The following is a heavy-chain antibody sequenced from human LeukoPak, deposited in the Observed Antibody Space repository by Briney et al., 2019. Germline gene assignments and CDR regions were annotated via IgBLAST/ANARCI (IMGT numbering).Heavy chain of an antibody. CDR1: GFTFSNYE. CDR3: ARDRGAKGLLDY. J-gene: IGHJ4*02. CDR2: ISNSGSTI. D-gene: IGHD1-26*01. Sequence: PGGSLRLSCAASGFTFSNYEMNWVRQAPGKGLEWVSYISNSGSTIYYADSVKGRFTISRDNAKNSLYLQMNSLRAEDTAVYYCARDRGAKGLLDYWGQGTLVTVSS. V-gene: IGHV3-48*03.